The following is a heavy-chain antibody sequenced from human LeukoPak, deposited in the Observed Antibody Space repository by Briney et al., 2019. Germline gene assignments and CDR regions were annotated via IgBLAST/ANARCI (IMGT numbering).Heavy chain of an antibody. CDR3: VRAKDGIRYNLYYMDV. Sequence: SETLSLTCTVSGGSISSGSYYWSWIRQPAGKGLEWIGRIYTSGSTNYNPSLKSRVTISVDTSKNQFSLKLSSVTAADTAVYYCVRAKDGIRYNLYYMDVWGKGTTVTISS. V-gene: IGHV4-61*02. J-gene: IGHJ6*03. CDR1: GGSISSGSYY. D-gene: IGHD3-9*01. CDR2: IYTSGST.